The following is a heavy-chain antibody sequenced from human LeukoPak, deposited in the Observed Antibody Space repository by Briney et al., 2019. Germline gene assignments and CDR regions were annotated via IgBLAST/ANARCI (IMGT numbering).Heavy chain of an antibody. D-gene: IGHD2-2*01. CDR1: GFTFSSYG. J-gene: IGHJ4*02. CDR2: IWHDGSKK. Sequence: GRSLRLSCAASGFTFSSYGMHWVRQAPGKGLEWVAVIWHDGSKKYYADFAKGRFTISRDNSRNTLYLEMNSLRAEDTAVYYCARDLWATYCSSISRAYFDYWGQGILVTVSS. V-gene: IGHV3-33*01. CDR3: ARDLWATYCSSISRAYFDY.